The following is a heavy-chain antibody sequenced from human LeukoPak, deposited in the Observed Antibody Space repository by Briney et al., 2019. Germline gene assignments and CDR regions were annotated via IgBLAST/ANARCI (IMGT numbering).Heavy chain of an antibody. CDR1: GGSISSSSYY. D-gene: IGHD3-10*01. CDR2: VYYSGST. V-gene: IGHV4-39*01. CDR3: AARRGHYYGSGSYALPLDY. J-gene: IGHJ4*02. Sequence: PSETLSLTCTVSGGSISSSSYYWGWIRQPPGKGLEWIGSVYYSGSTYYNPSLKSRVTISVDTSKNQFSLKLSSVTAADTAVYYCAARRGHYYGSGSYALPLDYWGQGTLVTVSS.